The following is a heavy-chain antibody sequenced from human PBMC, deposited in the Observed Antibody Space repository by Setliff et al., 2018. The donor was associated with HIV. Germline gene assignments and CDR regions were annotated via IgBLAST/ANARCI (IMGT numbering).Heavy chain of an antibody. D-gene: IGHD2-2*01. V-gene: IGHV1-18*01. CDR1: GYTFTSYG. CDR3: ARALRDSSTYPHGH. Sequence: ASVKVSCKASGYTFTSYGITWVRQAPGQGLEWMGWISAYNGNTNYAQKLQGRVTMTTDTSTSTAYMELRSLRSDDTAVYHCARALRDSSTYPHGHWGQGTLVTVSS. J-gene: IGHJ4*02. CDR2: ISAYNGNT.